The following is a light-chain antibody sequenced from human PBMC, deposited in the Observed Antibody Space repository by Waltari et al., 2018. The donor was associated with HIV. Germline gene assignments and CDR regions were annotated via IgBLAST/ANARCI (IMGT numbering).Light chain of an antibody. CDR2: GVT. V-gene: IGLV2-8*01. J-gene: IGLJ2*01. CDR1: NSDIGGYNY. Sequence: QSALTQPPSASGSPGQSVTISCPGTNSDIGGYNYVSVYQQHPGKAPKLVISGVTKRPSGVPDRFSGSKSGTTASLTVSGLQAEDEADYYCSSYADRNGFYVVFGGGTRLTVL. CDR3: SSYADRNGFYVV.